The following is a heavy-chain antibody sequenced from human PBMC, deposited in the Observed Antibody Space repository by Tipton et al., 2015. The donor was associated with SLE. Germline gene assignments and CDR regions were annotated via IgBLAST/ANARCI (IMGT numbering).Heavy chain of an antibody. D-gene: IGHD2-21*01. CDR1: GASICSDFYY. CDR3: ARDWGGEALDF. Sequence: TLSLTCSVSGASICSDFYYWSWIRQLPGKGPEWIGRIYTGGRTIHNPSLNSRVTMSLDTSKSQFSLNLTSVTAADTAVYYCARDWGGEALDFWGQGTLVTVSS. V-gene: IGHV4-61*02. CDR2: IYTGGRT. J-gene: IGHJ4*02.